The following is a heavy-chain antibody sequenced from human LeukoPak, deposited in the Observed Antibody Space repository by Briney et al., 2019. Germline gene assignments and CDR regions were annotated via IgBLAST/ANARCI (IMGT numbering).Heavy chain of an antibody. CDR3: ARDSAFGSYGLDY. CDR1: GYTFTSYG. D-gene: IGHD1-26*01. Sequence: ASVKVSCKASGYTFTSYGISWVRQAPGQGLEWMGCISAYNGNKKYAQKLKGRVTMPTDTSTSTAYMELRSLRPDDTAVYYCARDSAFGSYGLDYWGQGTLVTVSS. V-gene: IGHV1-18*01. J-gene: IGHJ4*02. CDR2: ISAYNGNK.